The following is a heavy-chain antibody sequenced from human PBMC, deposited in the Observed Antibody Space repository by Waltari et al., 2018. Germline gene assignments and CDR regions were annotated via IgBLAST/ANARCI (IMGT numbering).Heavy chain of an antibody. CDR2: IYTSWTT. Sequence: QVQLQESGPGLVRPSGTLSLTCSVSGASITGYYWTWIRQSAGKGLEWVGRIYTSWTTHYNPSLKSRVIISVDTSKNQFSLNLNSVTAANTAVYYCARDRGWFGEGNSYFYMDSWGKGTTVTVSS. D-gene: IGHD3-10*01. J-gene: IGHJ6*03. V-gene: IGHV4-4*07. CDR3: ARDRGWFGEGNSYFYMDS. CDR1: GASITGYY.